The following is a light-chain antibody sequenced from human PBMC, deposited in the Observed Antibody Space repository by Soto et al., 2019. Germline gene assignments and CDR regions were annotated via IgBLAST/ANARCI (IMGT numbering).Light chain of an antibody. J-gene: IGKJ1*01. CDR2: AAS. Sequence: IQIPLFPSSLSASVKDRVTITCRASQSISSRLAWYQQKPGKAPKLLIYAASSLESGVPSRFSGSASGTEFTLTSSSLQPDDFATYYCQEYNRYSAFGQGTKVDI. CDR3: QEYNRYSA. CDR1: QSISSR. V-gene: IGKV1-5*01.